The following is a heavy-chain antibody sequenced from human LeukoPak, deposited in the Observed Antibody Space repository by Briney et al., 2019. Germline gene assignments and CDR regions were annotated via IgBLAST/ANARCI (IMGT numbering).Heavy chain of an antibody. CDR3: AREGFYGGVVLRY. CDR2: IYSGGST. Sequence: GGSLRLSCAASGFTVSSNYMSWVRQAPGKGLEWVSVIYSGGSTYYADSVKGRFTISRDNSKNTLYLQMNSLRDEDTAVYYCAREGFYGGVVLRYWGQGTLVTVSS. V-gene: IGHV3-53*01. J-gene: IGHJ4*02. CDR1: GFTVSSNY. D-gene: IGHD2-15*01.